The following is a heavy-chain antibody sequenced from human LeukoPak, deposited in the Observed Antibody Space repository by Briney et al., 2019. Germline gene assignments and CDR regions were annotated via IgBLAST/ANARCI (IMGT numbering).Heavy chain of an antibody. V-gene: IGHV4-38-2*02. Sequence: PSETLSLTCTVSGYSISSGYYWGWIRQPPGKGLEWIGSIYHSGSTYYNPSLKSRVTISVDTSKNQFSLKLSSVTAADTAVYYCARSWNYAGSIWFDPWGQGTLVSVSS. D-gene: IGHD1-7*01. J-gene: IGHJ5*02. CDR3: ARSWNYAGSIWFDP. CDR2: IYHSGST. CDR1: GYSISSGYY.